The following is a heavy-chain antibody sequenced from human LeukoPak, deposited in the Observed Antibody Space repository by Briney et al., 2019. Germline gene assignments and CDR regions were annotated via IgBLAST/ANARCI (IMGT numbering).Heavy chain of an antibody. D-gene: IGHD5-12*01. CDR2: ISYDGSNK. J-gene: IGHJ4*02. CDR1: GFTFSDYY. Sequence: GGSLRLSCAASGFTFSDYYMSWIRQAPGKGLEWVAVISYDGSNKYYADSVKGRFTISRDNSKNTLYLQMNSLRAEDTAIYYCATQWLRRGIGFWGQGTLVTVSS. V-gene: IGHV3-30-3*01. CDR3: ATQWLRRGIGF.